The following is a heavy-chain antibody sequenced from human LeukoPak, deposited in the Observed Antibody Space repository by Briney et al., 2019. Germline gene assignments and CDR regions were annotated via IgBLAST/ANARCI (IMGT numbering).Heavy chain of an antibody. J-gene: IGHJ4*02. D-gene: IGHD6-6*01. V-gene: IGHV3-30*03. CDR3: ASIAARQGYYFDY. CDR2: ISYDGSNK. CDR1: GFTFSSYG. Sequence: GGSLRLSCAASGFTFSSYGMHWVRQAPGKGLEWVAVISYDGSNKYYADSVKGRFTISRDNSKNTLYLQMNSLRAEDTAVYYCASIAARQGYYFDYWGQGTLVTVSS.